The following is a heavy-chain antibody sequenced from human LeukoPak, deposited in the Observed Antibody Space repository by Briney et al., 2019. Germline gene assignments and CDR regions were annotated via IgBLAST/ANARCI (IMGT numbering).Heavy chain of an antibody. Sequence: ASVKVSCKASGYTFTSYDMNWVRQATGQGLEWMGWMNPNSGNTGYAQKFQGRVTMTKNTSITTAYMELCSLRSKDTAVYYCARALSWTTESYYYMDVWGKGTTVTVSS. V-gene: IGHV1-8*01. D-gene: IGHD3/OR15-3a*01. CDR2: MNPNSGNT. CDR3: ARALSWTTESYYYMDV. CDR1: GYTFTSYD. J-gene: IGHJ6*03.